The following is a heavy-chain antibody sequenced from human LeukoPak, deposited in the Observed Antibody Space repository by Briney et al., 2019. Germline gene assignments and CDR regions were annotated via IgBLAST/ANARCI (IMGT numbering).Heavy chain of an antibody. V-gene: IGHV3-21*04. J-gene: IGHJ5*02. CDR2: ISSSSSYI. D-gene: IGHD5-12*01. Sequence: GGSPRLSCAASGFTFSSYSMNWVRQAPGKGLEWVSSISSSSSYIYYADSVKGRFTISRDNAKNSLYLQMNSLRADDTAVYYCARDRGGYGNWFERRGHGILVTVPS. CDR3: ARDRGGYGNWFER. CDR1: GFTFSSYS.